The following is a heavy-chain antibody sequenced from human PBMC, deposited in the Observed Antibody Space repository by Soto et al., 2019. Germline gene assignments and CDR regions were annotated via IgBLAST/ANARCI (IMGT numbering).Heavy chain of an antibody. Sequence: EVQLLESGGGLVQPGGSLRLSCAASGFTFSSYAMSWVRKSPGKVLEWVSAISGSGGSTYYADSVKGRFTISRDNSKNTLSLQMHSLRAEYTAIYYCAKAKDFEDLYYYHYIDIWGKGTTVTVSS. V-gene: IGHV3-23*01. J-gene: IGHJ6*03. CDR1: GFTFSSYA. D-gene: IGHD3-9*01. CDR3: AKAKDFEDLYYYHYIDI. CDR2: ISGSGGST.